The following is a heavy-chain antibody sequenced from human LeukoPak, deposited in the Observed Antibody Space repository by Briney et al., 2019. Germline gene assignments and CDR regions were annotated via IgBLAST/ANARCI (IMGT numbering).Heavy chain of an antibody. J-gene: IGHJ4*02. CDR2: INSDGSNT. Sequence: PGGSLRLSCVASGVTFSSYWMHWVRQAPGKGLVWVSRINSDGSNTNYADSVGGRFTISRDNAKNTLYLQMNSLRAEDTAVYYCHATLSSFDYWGQGTLITVSS. D-gene: IGHD3-10*01. CDR3: HATLSSFDY. CDR1: GVTFSSYW. V-gene: IGHV3-74*01.